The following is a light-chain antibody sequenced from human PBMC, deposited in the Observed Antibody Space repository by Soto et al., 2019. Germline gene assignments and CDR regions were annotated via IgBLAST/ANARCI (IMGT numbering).Light chain of an antibody. V-gene: IGKV3-11*01. CDR3: QQRSNWPPIT. J-gene: IGKJ5*01. CDR2: DAS. Sequence: VMTLSLATLSLSPGERATLSCRATQSVTTNLAWYQQKPGQAPRLLIYDASNRATGIPARFSGSGSGTDFTLTISSLEPEDFAVYYCQQRSNWPPITFGQGTLLEIK. CDR1: QSVTTN.